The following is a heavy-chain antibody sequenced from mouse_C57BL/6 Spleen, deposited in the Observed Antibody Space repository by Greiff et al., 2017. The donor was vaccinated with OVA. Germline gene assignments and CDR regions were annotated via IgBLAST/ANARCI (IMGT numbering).Heavy chain of an antibody. J-gene: IGHJ4*01. CDR2: IDPNSGGT. Sequence: QVQLKQPGAELVKPGASVKLSCTASGYTFTSYWMHWVKQRPGRGLEWIGRIDPNSGGTKYNEKFKSKATLTVDKSSSPAYLPLISLTSEDSAVYYCARSNWYYYAMDYWGQGTSVTVSS. D-gene: IGHD4-1*01. V-gene: IGHV1-72*01. CDR3: ARSNWYYYAMDY. CDR1: GYTFTSYW.